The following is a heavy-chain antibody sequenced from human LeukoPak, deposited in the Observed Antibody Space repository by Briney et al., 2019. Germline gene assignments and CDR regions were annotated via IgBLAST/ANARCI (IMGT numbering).Heavy chain of an antibody. CDR3: ARDHQLLWLGELSLVFDY. CDR1: GYTFTSYG. D-gene: IGHD3-10*01. CDR2: ISAYNGNT. Sequence: ASVKVSCKASGYTFTSYGISWVRQAPGQGLEWMGWISAYNGNTNYAQKLQGRVTMTTDTSTSTAYMELRSLRSDDTAVYYCARDHQLLWLGELSLVFDYWGQGTLVTVSS. J-gene: IGHJ4*02. V-gene: IGHV1-18*04.